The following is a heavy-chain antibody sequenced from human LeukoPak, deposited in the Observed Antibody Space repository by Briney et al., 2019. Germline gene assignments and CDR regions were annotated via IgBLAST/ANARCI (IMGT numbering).Heavy chain of an antibody. CDR3: ARDRRYYDSSAYIRGFDY. J-gene: IGHJ4*02. V-gene: IGHV3-48*01. CDR1: GFTFSSYS. Sequence: GGSLRLSCAASGFTFSSYSMNWVRQAPGKGLEWVSYISSSSSTIYYADSVKGRFTISRDNAKNSLYLQMNSLRAEDTAVYYCARDRRYYDSSAYIRGFDYWGQGTLVTVSS. D-gene: IGHD3-22*01. CDR2: ISSSSSTI.